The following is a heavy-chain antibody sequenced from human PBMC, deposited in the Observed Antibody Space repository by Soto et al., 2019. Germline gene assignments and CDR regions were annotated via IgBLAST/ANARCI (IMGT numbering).Heavy chain of an antibody. CDR2: INHSGST. Sequence: SETLSLTCAVYGGSFSGYYWSWIRQPPGKGLEWIGEINHSGSTNYNPSLKSRVTISVDTSKNQFSLKLSSVTAADTAVYYCARGSEGSWYMDVWGKGTTVTVSS. J-gene: IGHJ6*03. V-gene: IGHV4-34*01. CDR3: ARGSEGSWYMDV. CDR1: GGSFSGYY. D-gene: IGHD3-10*01.